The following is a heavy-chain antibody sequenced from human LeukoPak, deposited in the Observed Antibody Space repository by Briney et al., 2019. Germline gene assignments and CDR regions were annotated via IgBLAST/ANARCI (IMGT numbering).Heavy chain of an antibody. CDR1: GYPISSGYY. V-gene: IGHV4-38-2*01. Sequence: SETLSLTCAVSGYPISSGYYWGWIRRPPGQGLEWIGSIYHSGSTYYNPSLKSRVTISVDTSKNQFSLKLSSVTAADTAVYYCARHLYDFWSGYLNWFDPWGQGTLVTVSS. J-gene: IGHJ5*02. D-gene: IGHD3-3*01. CDR3: ARHLYDFWSGYLNWFDP. CDR2: IYHSGST.